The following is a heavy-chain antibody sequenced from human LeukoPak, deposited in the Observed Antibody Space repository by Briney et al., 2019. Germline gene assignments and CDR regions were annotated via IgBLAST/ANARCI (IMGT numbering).Heavy chain of an antibody. Sequence: ASVKVSCKVSGYTLTELSMHWVRQAPGKGLEWMGGFDPEDGETIYAQKFQGRVTMTEDTSTDTAYMELSSLRSEDTAVYYCATNPSIAARPRGDYWGQGTLVTVSS. V-gene: IGHV1-24*01. CDR3: ATNPSIAARPRGDY. CDR1: GYTLTELS. D-gene: IGHD6-6*01. CDR2: FDPEDGET. J-gene: IGHJ4*02.